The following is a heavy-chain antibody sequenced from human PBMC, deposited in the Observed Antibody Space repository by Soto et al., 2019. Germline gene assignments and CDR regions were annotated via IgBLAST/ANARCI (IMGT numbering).Heavy chain of an antibody. CDR2: INPNSGGT. V-gene: IGHV1-2*04. J-gene: IGHJ3*02. Sequence: ASVKGSCKASVYTFTSYAMHWVRPAPGQGPEWMGWINPNSGGTNHAQKLQGWVTMTRDTSISTAYMELSRLRADDTAVYYCARCNGIAVAGTAFDIWGQGTMVTVSS. CDR3: ARCNGIAVAGTAFDI. D-gene: IGHD6-19*01. CDR1: VYTFTSYA.